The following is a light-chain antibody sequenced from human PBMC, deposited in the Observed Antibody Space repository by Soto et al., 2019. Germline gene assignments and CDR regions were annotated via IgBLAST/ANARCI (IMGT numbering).Light chain of an antibody. V-gene: IGKV1-5*01. CDR1: QSISTW. J-gene: IGKJ1*01. CDR2: GAS. CDR3: QQHNGYSERM. Sequence: DIHMTQSPSTLSASAGDRVTITCRASQSISTWLAWYQQKPGKAPKLLIYGASSLASGVPSRFSGSGSGTEFTLTISSLQPDDFATYYCQQHNGYSERMFGQGTKVEV.